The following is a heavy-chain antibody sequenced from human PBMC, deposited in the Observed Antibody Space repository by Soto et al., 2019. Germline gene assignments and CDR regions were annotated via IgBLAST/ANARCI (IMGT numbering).Heavy chain of an antibody. CDR3: ARIGGYCSGGSCYAEGLFDY. CDR2: IYTSGST. J-gene: IGHJ4*02. CDR1: GGSISRYY. Sequence: PSETLSLTCCVSGGSISRYYWSWIRQPAGKGLEWIGRIYTSGSTNYNPSLKSRVTMSVDTSKNQFALKLSSVTAADTAVYYCARIGGYCSGGSCYAEGLFDYWGQGTLVTVSS. V-gene: IGHV4-4*07. D-gene: IGHD2-15*01.